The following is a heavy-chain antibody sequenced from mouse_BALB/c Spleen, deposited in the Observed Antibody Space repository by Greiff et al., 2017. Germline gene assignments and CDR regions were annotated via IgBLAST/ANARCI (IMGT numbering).Heavy chain of an antibody. V-gene: IGHV5-6-5*01. CDR3: ARGGGYSYFDY. D-gene: IGHD2-3*01. CDR1: GFTFSSYA. J-gene: IGHJ2*01. Sequence: EVKLMESGGGLVKPGGSLKLSCAASGFTFSSYAMSWVRQTPEKRLEWVASISSGGSTYYPDSVKGRFTISRDNARNILYLQMSSLRSEDTAMYYCARGGGYSYFDYWGQGTTLTVSS. CDR2: ISSGGST.